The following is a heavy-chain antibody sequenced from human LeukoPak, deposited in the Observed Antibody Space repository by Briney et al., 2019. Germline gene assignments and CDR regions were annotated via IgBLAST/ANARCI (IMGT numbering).Heavy chain of an antibody. CDR3: ARDDEGRANFDF. J-gene: IGHJ4*02. V-gene: IGHV1-18*01. Sequence: ASVKVSCKASGYTFTSYGISWVRQAPGQGLEWMGWISAYNGNTNYAQKLQGRVTMTWDTSISTAYMELTRLRSDDTAVYYCARDDEGRANFDFWGQGTLVTVSS. CDR2: ISAYNGNT. CDR1: GYTFTSYG.